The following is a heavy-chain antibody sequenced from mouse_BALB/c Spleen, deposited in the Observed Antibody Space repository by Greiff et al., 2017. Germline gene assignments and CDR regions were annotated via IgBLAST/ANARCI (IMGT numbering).Heavy chain of an antibody. J-gene: IGHJ3*01. CDR1: GYSITSGYY. CDR2: ISYDGSN. D-gene: IGHD1-2*01. V-gene: IGHV3-6*02. Sequence: ESGPGLVKPSQSLSLTCSVTGYSITSGYYWNWIRQFPGNKLEWMGYISYDGSNNYNPSLKNRISITRDTSKNQFFLKLNSVTTEDTATYYCARGDYGYGKWFAYWGQGTLVTVSA. CDR3: ARGDYGYGKWFAY.